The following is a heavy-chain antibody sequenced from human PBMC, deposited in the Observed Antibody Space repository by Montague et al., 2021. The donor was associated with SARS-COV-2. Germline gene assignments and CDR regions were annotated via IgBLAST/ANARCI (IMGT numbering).Heavy chain of an antibody. Sequence: SETLSLTCTVSGGSISSYYWSWIRQPPGKGLEWLGYIYYSGSTNYTPSLKSRVTISVDTSKNQFSLMLSSVTAADTAVYYCARGSGWMGDAFDIWGQGAMVTGSS. CDR1: GGSISSYY. D-gene: IGHD6-19*01. J-gene: IGHJ3*02. CDR3: ARGSGWMGDAFDI. CDR2: IYYSGST. V-gene: IGHV4-59*01.